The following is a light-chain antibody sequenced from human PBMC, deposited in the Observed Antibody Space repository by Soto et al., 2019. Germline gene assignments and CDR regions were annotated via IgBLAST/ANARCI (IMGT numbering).Light chain of an antibody. CDR1: QGISSY. V-gene: IGKV1-9*01. J-gene: IGKJ5*01. CDR3: QQLNSYPIT. CDR2: AAS. Sequence: QLTQSPSSLSASVGDRVTITCRASQGISSYLVWYQQKPGKAPKLLIYAASTLQSGVPSRFSGSGSGTDFTLTISSLQPEDFATYYCQQLNSYPITFGQGTRLEIK.